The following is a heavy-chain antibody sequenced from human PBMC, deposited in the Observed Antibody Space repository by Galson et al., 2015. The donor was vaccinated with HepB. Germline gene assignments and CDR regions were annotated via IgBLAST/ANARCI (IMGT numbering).Heavy chain of an antibody. CDR3: AKDLKQQLVKGGFWGY. CDR2: ISGSGGST. CDR1: GFTFSSYA. Sequence: SLRLSCAASGFTFSSYAMSWVRQAPGKGLEWVSAISGSGGSTYYADSVKGRFTISRDNSKNTLYLQMNSLRAEDTAVYYCAKDLKQQLVKGGFWGYWGQGTLVTVSS. J-gene: IGHJ4*02. D-gene: IGHD6-13*01. V-gene: IGHV3-23*01.